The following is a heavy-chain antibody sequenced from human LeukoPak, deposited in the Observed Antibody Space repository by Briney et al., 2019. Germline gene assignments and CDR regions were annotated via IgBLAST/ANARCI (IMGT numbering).Heavy chain of an antibody. J-gene: IGHJ4*02. CDR3: TTDLSRY. CDR2: ISYDGSNK. D-gene: IGHD2/OR15-2a*01. Sequence: GGSLRLSCAASGFTFSSYAMHWVRQAPGKGLEWEAVISYDGSNKYYADSVKGRFTISRDNSKDTLYLQMNSLRAEDTAVYYCTTDLSRYWGQGTLVTVSS. CDR1: GFTFSSYA. V-gene: IGHV3-30-3*01.